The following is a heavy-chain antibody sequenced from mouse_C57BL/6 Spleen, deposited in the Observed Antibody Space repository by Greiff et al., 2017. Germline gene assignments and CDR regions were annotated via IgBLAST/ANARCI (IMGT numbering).Heavy chain of an antibody. D-gene: IGHD2-4*01. CDR1: GYTFTSYW. CDR2: IDPSDSYT. CDR3: ARYYYDYGYAMDY. Sequence: QVQLQQPGAELVMPGASVKLSCKASGYTFTSYWMNWVKQRPGQGLEWIGEIDPSDSYTNYNQKFKGKSTLTVDKSSSTAYMQLSSLTSEDSAVYYCARYYYDYGYAMDYWGQGTSVTVAS. J-gene: IGHJ4*01. V-gene: IGHV1-69*01.